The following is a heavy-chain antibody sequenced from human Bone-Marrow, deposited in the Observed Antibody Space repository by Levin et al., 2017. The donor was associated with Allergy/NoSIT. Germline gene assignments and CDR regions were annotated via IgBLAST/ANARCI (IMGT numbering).Heavy chain of an antibody. J-gene: IGHJ5*02. Sequence: KPSETLSLTCTVSGGSISRGDYYWSWIRQSPGKGLEWIGYIYYTGSSYYNPSLKSRVTISIETSRTQFSLRLTSVTAADAAVYYCARGVGTVTTWGQGTLVTVSS. CDR2: IYYTGSS. D-gene: IGHD4-17*01. V-gene: IGHV4-30-4*01. CDR3: ARGVGTVTT. CDR1: GGSISRGDYY.